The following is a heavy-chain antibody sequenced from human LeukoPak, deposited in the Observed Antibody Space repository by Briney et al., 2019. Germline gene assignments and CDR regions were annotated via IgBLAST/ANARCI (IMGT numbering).Heavy chain of an antibody. CDR3: ARDEVVTPFDY. J-gene: IGHJ4*02. V-gene: IGHV1-46*01. CDR1: GYTFTSYY. D-gene: IGHD4-23*01. CDR2: INPSGGST. Sequence: ASVKVSCKASGYTFTSYYMHWVRQAPGQGLEWMGIINPSGGSTSYAQKFRGRVTMTRDTSTSTVYMELSSLRSEDTAVYYCARDEVVTPFDYWGQGTLVTVSS.